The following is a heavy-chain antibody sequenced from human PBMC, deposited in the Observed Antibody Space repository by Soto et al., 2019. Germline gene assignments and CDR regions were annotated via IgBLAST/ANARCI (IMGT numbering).Heavy chain of an antibody. V-gene: IGHV1-3*01. J-gene: IGHJ4*02. CDR1: GYTFTSYA. D-gene: IGHD2-15*01. Sequence: ASVKVSCKASGYTFTSYAMHWVRQAPGQRLEWMGWINAGNGNTKYSQKFQGRVTITRDTSASTAYMELSSLRSEDTAVYYCARGEDIVVVVAATIGAFDYWGQGTLVTVSS. CDR3: ARGEDIVVVVAATIGAFDY. CDR2: INAGNGNT.